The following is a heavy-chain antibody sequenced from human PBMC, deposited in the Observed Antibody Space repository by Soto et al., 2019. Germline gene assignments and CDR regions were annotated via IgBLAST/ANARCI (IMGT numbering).Heavy chain of an antibody. D-gene: IGHD1-26*01. CDR2: ITYDGGDK. CDR3: AKEQSRGYYRVVDY. V-gene: IGHV3-30*18. J-gene: IGHJ4*02. Sequence: QVQVVESGGGVVQPGRSLRLSCAASGFTLSCCGMHWVRQAPGKGLEWVGVITYDGGDKHYADSVKGRFTISRDSSENTVYLQMNSLRVEDSAIYYCAKEQSRGYYRVVDYWGQGTLVTVSS. CDR1: GFTLSCCG.